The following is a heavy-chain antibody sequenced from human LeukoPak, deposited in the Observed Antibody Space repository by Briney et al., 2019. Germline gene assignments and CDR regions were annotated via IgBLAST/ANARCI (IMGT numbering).Heavy chain of an antibody. CDR2: INHSGST. D-gene: IGHD1-1*01. J-gene: IGHJ6*02. CDR3: ARVVTTGTTVFYYYYGMGV. CDR1: GGSFSGYY. Sequence: SETLSLTCAVYGGSFSGYYWSWIRQPPGKGLEWIGEINHSGSTNYNPSLKSRVTISVDTSKNQFSLKLSSVTAADTAVYYCARVVTTGTTVFYYYYGMGVWGQGTTVTVSS. V-gene: IGHV4-34*01.